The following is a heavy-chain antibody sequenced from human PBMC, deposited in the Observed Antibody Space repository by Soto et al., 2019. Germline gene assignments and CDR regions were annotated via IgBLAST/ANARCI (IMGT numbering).Heavy chain of an antibody. V-gene: IGHV3-30-3*01. CDR3: ARDGSSSWDNLNNWFDP. CDR2: ISYDGSNK. J-gene: IGHJ5*02. D-gene: IGHD6-13*01. CDR1: GFTFSSYA. Sequence: QVQLVESGGGVVQPGRSLRLSCAASGFTFSSYAMHWVRQAPGKGLEWVAVISYDGSNKYYADSVKGRFTISRDNSKNTLYLQMNSLSAEDTAVYYCARDGSSSWDNLNNWFDPWGQGTLVTVSS.